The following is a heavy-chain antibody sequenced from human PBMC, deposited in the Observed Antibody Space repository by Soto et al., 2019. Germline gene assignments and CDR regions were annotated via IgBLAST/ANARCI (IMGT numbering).Heavy chain of an antibody. CDR1: GGSISSGGYS. D-gene: IGHD2-2*01. V-gene: IGHV4-30-2*01. J-gene: IGHJ6*02. Sequence: SETLSLTCAVSGGSISSGGYSWSWIRQPPGKGLEWIGYIYHSGSTYYNPSLKSRVTISVDRSKNQFSLKLSSVTAADTAVYYCAKDPYCTSTRCYLDFWGQGTTVTVSS. CDR3: AKDPYCTSTRCYLDF. CDR2: IYHSGST.